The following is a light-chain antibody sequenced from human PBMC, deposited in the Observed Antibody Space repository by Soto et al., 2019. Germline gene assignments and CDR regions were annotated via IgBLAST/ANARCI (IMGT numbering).Light chain of an antibody. CDR2: DVS. CDR3: QQLNSYPPLT. Sequence: DIQMTQSPSTLSASVGDRVTITCRASQSVSNWLAWYQQKPGKAPTLLIYDVSRLETGVPSRFSGSGSGTDFTLTIGSLQPEDFATYCCQQLNSYPPLTFGGGTKVAIK. CDR1: QSVSNW. V-gene: IGKV1-5*01. J-gene: IGKJ4*01.